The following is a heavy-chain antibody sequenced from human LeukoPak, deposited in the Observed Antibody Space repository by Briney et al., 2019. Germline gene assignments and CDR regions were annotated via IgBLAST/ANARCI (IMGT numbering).Heavy chain of an antibody. CDR1: GYTFTGYY. CDR3: ARAVVHLSYYYMDV. D-gene: IGHD3-22*01. CDR2: INPNSGGT. J-gene: IGHJ6*03. V-gene: IGHV1-2*02. Sequence: ASVKVSCKASGYTFTGYYMHWVRQAPGQGLEWMGWINPNSGGTNYAQKFQGRVTMTRDTSISTAYMELSRLRSDDTAVYYCARAVVHLSYYYMDVWGKGTTVTISS.